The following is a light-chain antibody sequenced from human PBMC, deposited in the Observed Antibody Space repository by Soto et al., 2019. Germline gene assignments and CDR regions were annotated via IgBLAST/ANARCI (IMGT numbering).Light chain of an antibody. Sequence: EIVMTQSPATLSVSPGERATLSCRATQSVSTKLAWYQQTPGQAPRLLIYGASTGATGIPARFSGSGSGTEFTLIISSLQSEDFAVYYCQQYSSWPLTFGGGTKVEIK. CDR2: GAS. CDR3: QQYSSWPLT. J-gene: IGKJ4*01. V-gene: IGKV3-15*01. CDR1: QSVSTK.